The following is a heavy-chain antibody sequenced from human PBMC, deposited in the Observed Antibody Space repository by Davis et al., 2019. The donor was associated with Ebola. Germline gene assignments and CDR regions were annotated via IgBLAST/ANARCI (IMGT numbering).Heavy chain of an antibody. D-gene: IGHD3-22*01. CDR1: GYTFTIYY. CDR3: ARGITMIVAPSWFDP. Sequence: ASVKVSCKASGYTFTIYYMHWVRQAPGQGLEWMGIFNPSGGSTSYAQKFQGRVTMTRDTSTSTVYMELSSLRSEDTAVYYCARGITMIVAPSWFDPWGQGTLVTVSS. CDR2: FNPSGGST. V-gene: IGHV1-46*01. J-gene: IGHJ5*02.